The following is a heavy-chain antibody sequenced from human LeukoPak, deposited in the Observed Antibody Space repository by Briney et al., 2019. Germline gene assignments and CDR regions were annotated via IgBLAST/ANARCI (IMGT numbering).Heavy chain of an antibody. CDR3: AKDYYDSSGYRCGDY. V-gene: IGHV3-30*02. Sequence: GGSLRLSCAASGSTFSSYGMHWVRQAPGKGLEWVAFIRYDGSNKYYADSVKGRFTISRDNSKNTLYLQMNSLRAEDTAVYYCAKDYYDSSGYRCGDYWGQGTLVTVSS. J-gene: IGHJ4*02. CDR1: GSTFSSYG. CDR2: IRYDGSNK. D-gene: IGHD3-22*01.